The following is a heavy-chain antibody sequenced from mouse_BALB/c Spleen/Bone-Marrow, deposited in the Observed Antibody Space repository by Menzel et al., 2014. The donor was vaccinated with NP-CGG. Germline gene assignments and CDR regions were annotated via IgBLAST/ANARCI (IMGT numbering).Heavy chain of an antibody. CDR3: TRLSFPLGYFDY. D-gene: IGHD1-2*01. J-gene: IGHJ2*01. Sequence: QVQLQQSGAELVKPGTSVKLSCKASGYTFTSYYIYWVKQRPGQGLKWIGEINPSNGGTNFNEKFKSKATLTVDKSSSTAYMQLSSLTSEDSAVYFCTRLSFPLGYFDYWGQGTTLTVAS. CDR2: INPSNGGT. V-gene: IGHV1S81*02. CDR1: GYTFTSYY.